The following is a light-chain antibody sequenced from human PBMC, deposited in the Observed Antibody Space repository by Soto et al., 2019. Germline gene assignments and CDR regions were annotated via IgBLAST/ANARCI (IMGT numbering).Light chain of an antibody. V-gene: IGKV1-12*01. Sequence: DIQMTQSPSSVSASVGDRVTITCRASQGISSYLAWYQQKPGRAPKLLISAASSLQSGVPSRFSGCGSGTDFTLTISSLQPEDFATYYCQQTMTFPLTFGGGTKVEI. CDR2: AAS. CDR1: QGISSY. CDR3: QQTMTFPLT. J-gene: IGKJ4*01.